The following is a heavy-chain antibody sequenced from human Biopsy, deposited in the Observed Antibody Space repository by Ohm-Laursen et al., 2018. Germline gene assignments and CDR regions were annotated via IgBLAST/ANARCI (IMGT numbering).Heavy chain of an antibody. CDR2: IWHDGSNK. J-gene: IGHJ3*02. CDR1: AFTFSTYG. CDR3: ARPTNARAGGAPFDI. Sequence: SLRLSCTAPAFTFSTYGMHWVRQAPGQGLEWVSVIWHDGSNKYYSDSVKGRFTISRDNSKEMLYLQMNSLRAEDTAMYYCARPTNARAGGAPFDIWGQGTMVTVSS. V-gene: IGHV3-33*01. D-gene: IGHD1-1*01.